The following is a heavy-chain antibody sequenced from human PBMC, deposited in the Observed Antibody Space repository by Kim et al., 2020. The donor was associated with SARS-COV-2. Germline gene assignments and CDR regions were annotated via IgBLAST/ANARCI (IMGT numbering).Heavy chain of an antibody. J-gene: IGHJ3*02. V-gene: IGHV3-7*01. CDR3: ARDGDLYSTGKDAFDI. D-gene: IGHD6-19*01. CDR2: IKKDGNQK. Sequence: GESLRLSCAASGFTFSSYWMTWVRQAPGRGLEWVANIKKDGNQKYYVDSVKGRFTISRDNAKNSLYLQMNSLRAEDTAVYYCARDGDLYSTGKDAFDIWGQGTMVTVSS. CDR1: GFTFSSYW.